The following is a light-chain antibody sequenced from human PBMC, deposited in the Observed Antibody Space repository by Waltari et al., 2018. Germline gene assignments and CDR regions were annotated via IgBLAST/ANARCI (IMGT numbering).Light chain of an antibody. Sequence: EIVMMQSPATLSVSPGERATLSCMASQSVSSNLAWYQQKPGQAPRLLIYGASTRATGIPARFSGSGSGTEFTLTISSLQSEDFAVYYCQQYNNWPPWTFGQGTKVEIK. CDR1: QSVSSN. CDR3: QQYNNWPPWT. CDR2: GAS. J-gene: IGKJ1*01. V-gene: IGKV3D-15*01.